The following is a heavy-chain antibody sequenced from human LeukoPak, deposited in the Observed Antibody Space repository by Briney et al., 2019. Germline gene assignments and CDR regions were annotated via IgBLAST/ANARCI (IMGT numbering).Heavy chain of an antibody. V-gene: IGHV3-15*01. J-gene: IGHJ4*02. CDR2: IKSKTDGGTT. D-gene: IGHD5/OR15-5a*01. Sequence: GGSLRLSCAASGFTVSSNYMSWVRQAPGKGLEWVGRIKSKTDGGTTDYAAPVKGRFTISRDDSKNTLYLQMNSLKTEDTAVYYCTTDYDIASFDYWGQGTLVTVSS. CDR3: TTDYDIASFDY. CDR1: GFTVSSNY.